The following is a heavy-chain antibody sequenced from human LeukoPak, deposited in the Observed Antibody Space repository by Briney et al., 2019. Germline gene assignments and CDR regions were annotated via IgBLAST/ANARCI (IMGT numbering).Heavy chain of an antibody. V-gene: IGHV3-33*01. Sequence: GRSLRLSCAASGFTFSSYGMHWVRQAPGKGLEWVAVIWYDGSNKYYADSVKGRFTISRDNSKNTLYLQMNSLRAEDTAVYYCARDGRDYYGMDVWGQGTTVTVSS. CDR3: ARDGRDYYGMDV. CDR2: IWYDGSNK. J-gene: IGHJ6*02. CDR1: GFTFSSYG.